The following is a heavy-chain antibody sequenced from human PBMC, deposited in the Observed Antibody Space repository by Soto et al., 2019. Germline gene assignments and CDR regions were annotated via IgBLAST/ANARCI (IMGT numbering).Heavy chain of an antibody. V-gene: IGHV3-33*01. Sequence: QVQLVESGGGVVQPGRSLRLSCAASGFTFSSYGMHWVRQAPGKGLEWVAVIWYNGSNKYYADSVKGRFTISRDNSKNALYLQMNSLRDEDTAVYYCARDPATVTNLPRMSWYYYYGMDVWGQGTTVTVSS. CDR3: ARDPATVTNLPRMSWYYYYGMDV. CDR2: IWYNGSNK. D-gene: IGHD4-17*01. CDR1: GFTFSSYG. J-gene: IGHJ6*02.